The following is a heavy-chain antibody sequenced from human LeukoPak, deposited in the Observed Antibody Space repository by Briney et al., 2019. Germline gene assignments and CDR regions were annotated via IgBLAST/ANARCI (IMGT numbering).Heavy chain of an antibody. CDR1: GGTFSSYA. CDR3: ARRSAGSSGSSFDY. D-gene: IGHD3-10*01. J-gene: IGHJ4*02. CDR2: IIPIFGTA. V-gene: IGHV1-69*05. Sequence: GSSVKVSCKASGGTFSSYAISWVRQAPGQGLEWMGGIIPIFGTANYAQKFQGRVTITRNTSISTAYMELSSLRSEDTAVYYCARRSAGSSGSSFDYWGQGTLVTVSS.